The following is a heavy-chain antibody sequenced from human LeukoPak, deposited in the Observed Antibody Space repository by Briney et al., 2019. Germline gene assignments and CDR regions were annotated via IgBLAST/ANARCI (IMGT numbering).Heavy chain of an antibody. V-gene: IGHV3-64*01. CDR3: AREGEYFQH. CDR2: ISSNGGST. J-gene: IGHJ1*01. Sequence: PGGPLRLSCAASGFTFSSYAMHWVRQAPGKGLEYVSAISSNGGSTYYANSVKGRFTISRDNSKNTLYLQMGSLRAEDMAVYYCAREGEYFQHWGQGTLVTVSS. CDR1: GFTFSSYA.